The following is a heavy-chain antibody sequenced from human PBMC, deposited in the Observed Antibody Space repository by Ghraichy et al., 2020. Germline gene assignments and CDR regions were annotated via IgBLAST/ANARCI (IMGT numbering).Heavy chain of an antibody. CDR3: VKDQGITMVQFDWFDP. D-gene: IGHD3-10*01. Sequence: GGSLRLSCSASGFTFSSYAMHWVRQAPGKGLEYVSAISSNGGSTYYADSVKGRFTISRDNSKNTLYLQMSSLRAEDTAVYYCVKDQGITMVQFDWFDPWGQGTLVTVSS. V-gene: IGHV3-64D*06. CDR1: GFTFSSYA. CDR2: ISSNGGST. J-gene: IGHJ5*02.